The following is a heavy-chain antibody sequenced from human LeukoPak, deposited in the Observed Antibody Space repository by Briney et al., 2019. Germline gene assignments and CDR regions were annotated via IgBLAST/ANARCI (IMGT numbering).Heavy chain of an antibody. J-gene: IGHJ6*02. Sequence: GRYLRLSCAASGFTFSSYGMHWVRQAPGKGLEWVAVISYDGSNKYYADSVKGRFTISRDNSKNTLYLQMNSLRAEDTAVYYCAKDQRPAAIYYYYGMDVWGQGTTVTVSS. CDR3: AKDQRPAAIYYYYGMDV. D-gene: IGHD2-2*02. CDR1: GFTFSSYG. V-gene: IGHV3-30*18. CDR2: ISYDGSNK.